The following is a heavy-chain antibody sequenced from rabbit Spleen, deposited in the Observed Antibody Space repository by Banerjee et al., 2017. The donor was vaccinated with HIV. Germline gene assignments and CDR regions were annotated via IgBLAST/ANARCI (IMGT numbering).Heavy chain of an antibody. J-gene: IGHJ6*01. CDR1: GLDFSSNDY. D-gene: IGHD8-1*01. CDR2: IVGSSSGFT. Sequence: QSLEESGGDLVKPGASLTLTCKASGLDFSSNDYMCWVRQAPGKGLEWISCIVGSSSGFTYSATWAKGRFTISKTSSTTVTLQMTSLTVADTATYFCARDTGSSFSSYGMDLWGPGTLVTVS. CDR3: ARDTGSSFSSYGMDL. V-gene: IGHV1S40*01.